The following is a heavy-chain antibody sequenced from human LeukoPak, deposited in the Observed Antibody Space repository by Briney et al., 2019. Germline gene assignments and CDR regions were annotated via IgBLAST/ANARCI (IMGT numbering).Heavy chain of an antibody. CDR1: GFTFSNDW. Sequence: PGGSLRLSCAVSGFTFSNDWMSWVRQAPGKGLEWVANINQDGSEKYHVDSVKGRFTISRDNAKNSLYLQMNGLRAEDTAVYYCARGHYGMDVWGQGTTVTVSS. CDR3: ARGHYGMDV. J-gene: IGHJ6*02. V-gene: IGHV3-7*04. CDR2: INQDGSEK.